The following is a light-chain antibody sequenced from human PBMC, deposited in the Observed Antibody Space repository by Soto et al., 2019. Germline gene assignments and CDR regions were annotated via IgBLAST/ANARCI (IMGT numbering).Light chain of an antibody. CDR3: QQSYSTPPLT. V-gene: IGKV1-39*01. J-gene: IGKJ4*01. CDR2: AAS. Sequence: DIQMTQSPSSLSASVGDRGTITFRASQSISTYLNWYQQKPGKAPKLLIYAASSLQSGVPSRFSGSGSGTDFTLTISSLQPEDFATYYCQQSYSTPPLTFGGGTKVEIK. CDR1: QSISTY.